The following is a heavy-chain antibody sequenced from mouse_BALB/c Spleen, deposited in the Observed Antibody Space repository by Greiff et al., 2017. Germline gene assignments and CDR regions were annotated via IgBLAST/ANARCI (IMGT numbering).Heavy chain of an antibody. CDR3: NPYDGYSYYYAMDY. CDR2: IDPENGDT. Sequence: EVQLQESGAELVRSGASVKLSCTASGFNIKDYYMHWVKQRPEQGLEWIGWIDPENGDTEYAPKFQGKATMTADTSSNTAYLQLSILTSEDTAVYYCNPYDGYSYYYAMDYWGQGTSVTVSS. J-gene: IGHJ4*01. D-gene: IGHD2-3*01. CDR1: GFNIKDYY. V-gene: IGHV14-4*02.